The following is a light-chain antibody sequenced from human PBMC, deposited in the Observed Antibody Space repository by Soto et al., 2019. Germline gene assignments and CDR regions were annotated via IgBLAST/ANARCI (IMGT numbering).Light chain of an antibody. V-gene: IGLV2-14*01. Sequence: QSALTQPASVSGSPGQSITLSCTGTSTDVGGYIYVSWYQQHPGKAPKLIIYEVSNRPSGVSDRFSGSRSGNTASLTISGLQTEDEADFYCSSYSSSSKIVFGGGTKVTVL. CDR3: SSYSSSSKIV. CDR1: STDVGGYIY. J-gene: IGLJ2*01. CDR2: EVS.